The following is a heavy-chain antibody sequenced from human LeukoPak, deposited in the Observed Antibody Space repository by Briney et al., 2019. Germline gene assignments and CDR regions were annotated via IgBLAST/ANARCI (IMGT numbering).Heavy chain of an antibody. CDR1: GFTFSSYA. CDR3: ARDRVVPAAIDHYGMDV. J-gene: IGHJ6*02. Sequence: GRSLRLSCAASGFTFSSYAMHWVRQAPGKGLEWVAVISYDGSNKYYADSVKGRFTISRDNSKNTLYLQMNSLRAEDTAVYYCARDRVVPAAIDHYGMDVWGQGTTVTVSS. CDR2: ISYDGSNK. V-gene: IGHV3-30*07. D-gene: IGHD2-2*01.